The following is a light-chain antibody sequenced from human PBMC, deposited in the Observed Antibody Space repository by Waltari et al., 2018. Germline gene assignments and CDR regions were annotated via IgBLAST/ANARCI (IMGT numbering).Light chain of an antibody. J-gene: IGKJ1*01. CDR1: HDITNY. Sequence: DIQMTQSPSVVSASVGDRVIIPCRASHDITNYLAWFQQKPGKVPKRLIYAASALQSGVPSRFSGRGSGTEFTLTISGLQPEDFATYYCLQHTDYPRTFGQGTKVEVK. CDR2: AAS. V-gene: IGKV1-17*03. CDR3: LQHTDYPRT.